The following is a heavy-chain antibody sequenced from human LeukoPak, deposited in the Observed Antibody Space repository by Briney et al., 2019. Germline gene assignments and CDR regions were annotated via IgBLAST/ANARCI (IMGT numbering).Heavy chain of an antibody. J-gene: IGHJ6*03. Sequence: GASVKVSRKASGYTFTGYYMHWVRQAPGQGLEWMGWINPNSGGTNYAQKFQGRVTMTRDTSISTAYMELSRLRSDDTAVYYCARVGLFSTYYMDVWGKGTTVTISS. CDR3: ARVGLFSTYYMDV. V-gene: IGHV1-2*02. CDR2: INPNSGGT. D-gene: IGHD2-21*01. CDR1: GYTFTGYY.